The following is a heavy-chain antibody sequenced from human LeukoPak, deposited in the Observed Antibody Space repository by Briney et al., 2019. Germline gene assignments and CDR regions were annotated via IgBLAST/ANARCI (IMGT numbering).Heavy chain of an antibody. CDR2: ISSSSSTI. CDR3: ARDQDYYDSSGYSGIDY. V-gene: IGHV3-48*01. CDR1: GLIFSSYS. Sequence: GGSLRLSCAASGLIFSSYSMNWVRQAPGKGLEWVSYISSSSSTIYYADSVKGRFTISRDNSKNTLYLQMNSLRADDTAVYYCARDQDYYDSSGYSGIDYWGQGTLVTVSS. J-gene: IGHJ4*02. D-gene: IGHD3-22*01.